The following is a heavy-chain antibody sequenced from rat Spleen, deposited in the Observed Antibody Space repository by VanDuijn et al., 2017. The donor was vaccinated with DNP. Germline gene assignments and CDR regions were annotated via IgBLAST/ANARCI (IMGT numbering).Heavy chain of an antibody. CDR3: ARWLGLDY. CDR1: GYSITSNY. D-gene: IGHD4-6*01. J-gene: IGHJ2*01. Sequence: EVQLQESGPGLVKPSQSLSLTCSVTGYSITSNYWAWIRKFPGNKMEWMGYIKSEGNTHYNPLLKSQISITRDTSKNQFFLQLNSVTTEDTATYYCARWLGLDYWGQGVMVTVSS. CDR2: IKSEGNT. V-gene: IGHV3-1*01.